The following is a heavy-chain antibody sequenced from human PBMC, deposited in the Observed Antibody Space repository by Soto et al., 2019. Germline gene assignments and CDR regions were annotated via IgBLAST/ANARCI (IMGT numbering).Heavy chain of an antibody. V-gene: IGHV3-30*03. D-gene: IGHD3-10*02. CDR1: GFIFSNNG. CDR3: AIVRVKDSSFEH. Sequence: QVQLVESGGGVVQPGRSLRLSCVGSGFIFSNNGMHWVRQAPGKGLEWVAFMSYDGSEKFYGDSVKGRFTISRDNSERTLYLHMSSLRGDDTAVYYCAIVRVKDSSFEHWGQGTQVTVSS. CDR2: MSYDGSEK. J-gene: IGHJ4*02.